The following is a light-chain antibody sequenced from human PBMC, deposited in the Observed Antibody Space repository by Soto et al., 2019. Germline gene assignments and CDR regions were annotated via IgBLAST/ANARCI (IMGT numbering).Light chain of an antibody. Sequence: QSVLTQPASVSGSPGQSITISCTGTRSDVGGYNFVSWYQQHPGKAPKLMIYEVSNRPSGVSHRFSGSKSGNTASLTISGLQAEDEADYYCISYTSSSTYYVFGTGTKVTVL. CDR3: ISYTSSSTYYV. J-gene: IGLJ1*01. CDR2: EVS. CDR1: RSDVGGYNF. V-gene: IGLV2-14*01.